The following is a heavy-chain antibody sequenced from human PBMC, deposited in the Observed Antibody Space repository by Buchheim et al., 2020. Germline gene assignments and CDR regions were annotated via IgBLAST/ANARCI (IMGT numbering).Heavy chain of an antibody. D-gene: IGHD3-22*01. J-gene: IGHJ3*02. CDR2: IYYSGST. Sequence: QVQLQESGPGLVKPSETLSLTCTVSGGSISSYYWSWIRQPPGKGLEWIGYIYYSGSTNYNPSLKSRATISVDTSKNQFSLKLSSVTAADTAVYYCARESIRAEYYYDSSGTTDAFDIWGQGT. CDR1: GGSISSYY. V-gene: IGHV4-59*01. CDR3: ARESIRAEYYYDSSGTTDAFDI.